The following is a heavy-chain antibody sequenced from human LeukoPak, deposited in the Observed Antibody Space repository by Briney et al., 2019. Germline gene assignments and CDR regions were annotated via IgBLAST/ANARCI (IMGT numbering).Heavy chain of an antibody. D-gene: IGHD2-15*01. Sequence: SETLSLTCTVSGYSISSGFYWGWIRQPPGKGLEWIGNIHHSGSTYYKPSLKSRVTISVDTSKNQFSLKLSSVTAADTAMYYCASDAPGLLGYWGQGTLVTVSS. J-gene: IGHJ4*02. CDR3: ASDAPGLLGY. V-gene: IGHV4-38-2*02. CDR2: IHHSGST. CDR1: GYSISSGFY.